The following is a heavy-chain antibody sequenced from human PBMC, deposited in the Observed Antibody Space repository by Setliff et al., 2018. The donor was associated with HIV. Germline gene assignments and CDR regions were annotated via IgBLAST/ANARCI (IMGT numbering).Heavy chain of an antibody. D-gene: IGHD3-3*01. CDR2: VSYSGST. V-gene: IGHV4-39*07. CDR3: ARDWSRDGYYFWGV. CDR1: GGSISSSSSY. Sequence: SETLSLTCTVSGGSISSSSSYWGWIRQPPGRGLEWIGSVSYSGSTNYNPSLRSRVTISIDTSKNQFSLKLTSVTAADTAVYYCARDWSRDGYYFWGVWGKGTTVTVSS. J-gene: IGHJ6*04.